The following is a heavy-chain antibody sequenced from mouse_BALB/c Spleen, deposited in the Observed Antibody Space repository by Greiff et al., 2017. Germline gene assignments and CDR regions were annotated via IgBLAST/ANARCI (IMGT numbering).Heavy chain of an antibody. CDR2: ISYDGSN. D-gene: IGHD2-14*01. J-gene: IGHJ1*01. CDR3: ASKRYDWYFDV. Sequence: DVQLQESGPGLVKPSQSLSLTCSVTGYSITSGYYWNWIRQFPGNKLEWMGYISYDGSNNYNPSLKNRISITRDTSKNQFFLKLNSVTTEDTATYYCASKRYDWYFDVWGAGTTVTVSS. V-gene: IGHV3-6*02. CDR1: GYSITSGYY.